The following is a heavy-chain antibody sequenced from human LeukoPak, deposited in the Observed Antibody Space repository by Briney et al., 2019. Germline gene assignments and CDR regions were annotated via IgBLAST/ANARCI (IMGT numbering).Heavy chain of an antibody. V-gene: IGHV3-7*01. CDR1: GFTFSSYW. CDR2: INKYGSEK. D-gene: IGHD5-18*01. CDR3: ARHLSGITGYTYGRGIDY. Sequence: PRGSLRLSCAASGFTFSSYWIAWVRQAPRKGLEWVANINKYGSEKYYVDSVKGRFTISRKNAKNSLYLQMNSLKAEDTAVYYCARHLSGITGYTYGRGIDYWGKGTLVTVSS. J-gene: IGHJ4*02.